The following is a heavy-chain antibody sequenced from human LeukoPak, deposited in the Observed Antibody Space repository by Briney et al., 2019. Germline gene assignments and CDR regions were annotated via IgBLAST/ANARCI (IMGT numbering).Heavy chain of an antibody. V-gene: IGHV3-13*01. Sequence: GGSLRLSCAASGFTFRSYDMHCVSQDTGKGLEWVSGIGTAGEIYYPGSVRGRFTISRENAKNSLYLQMNSLSAGDTAVYYCARAAYSSTWYSRYFDLWGRGTLVTVSS. CDR1: GFTFRSYD. J-gene: IGHJ2*01. CDR3: ARAAYSSTWYSRYFDL. D-gene: IGHD6-13*01. CDR2: IGTAGEI.